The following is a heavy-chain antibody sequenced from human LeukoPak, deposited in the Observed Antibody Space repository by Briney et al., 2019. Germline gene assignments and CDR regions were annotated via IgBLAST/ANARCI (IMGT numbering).Heavy chain of an antibody. CDR2: ISAYNGDT. V-gene: IGHV1-18*04. CDR1: GYTFTGYY. J-gene: IGHJ4*02. CDR3: ARPSITMVRGVIFPYSFDY. Sequence: ASVKVSCKASGYTFTGYYMHWVRQAPGQGLEWMGWISAYNGDTHFAQKLQGRVTMTTDTSTSTAYMELRGLRSDDTAVYYCARPSITMVRGVIFPYSFDYWGQGTLVTVSS. D-gene: IGHD3-10*01.